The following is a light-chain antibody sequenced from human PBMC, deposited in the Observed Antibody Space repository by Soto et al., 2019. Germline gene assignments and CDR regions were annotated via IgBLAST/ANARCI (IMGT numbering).Light chain of an antibody. J-gene: IGKJ4*01. CDR2: AAT. CDR1: QDISDW. CDR3: HQGHTFPLT. V-gene: IGKV1-12*01. Sequence: DIQMTQSPSSVSASVGDRVTITCRASQDISDWLAGHQQKPGEAPKLLIYAATNLHSGVPSRISGRGSGTDITLTIRRLQPEDFATYDSHQGHTFPLTFGGGTKVEIK.